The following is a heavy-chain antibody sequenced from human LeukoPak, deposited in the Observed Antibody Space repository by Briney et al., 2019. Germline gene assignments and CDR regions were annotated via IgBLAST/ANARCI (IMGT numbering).Heavy chain of an antibody. V-gene: IGHV3-30-3*01. D-gene: IGHD3-22*01. J-gene: IGHJ4*02. CDR2: ISYDGSNK. Sequence: GGSLRLSRAASGFTFSSYAMHWVRQAPGKGLEWVAVISYDGSNKYYADSVKGRFTISRDNSKNTLYLQMNSLRPEDTALYYCARAGYYDSSGYYLSDYWGQGTLVTVSS. CDR1: GFTFSSYA. CDR3: ARAGYYDSSGYYLSDY.